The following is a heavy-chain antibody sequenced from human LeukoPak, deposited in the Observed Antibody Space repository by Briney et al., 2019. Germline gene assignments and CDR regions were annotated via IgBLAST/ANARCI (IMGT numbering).Heavy chain of an antibody. CDR2: INAGNGNT. CDR1: GYTFTTYA. CDR3: ARVLCRSSLHPSCVWTLDY. V-gene: IGHV1-3*01. D-gene: IGHD2/OR15-2a*01. J-gene: IGHJ4*02. Sequence: ASVKVSCKASGYTFTTYAINWVRQAPGQRLEWMGWINAGNGNTKYSQKFQGRVAITRNTSISTAYMELSSLRSEDTAVYYCARVLCRSSLHPSCVWTLDYWGQGTLVTVSS.